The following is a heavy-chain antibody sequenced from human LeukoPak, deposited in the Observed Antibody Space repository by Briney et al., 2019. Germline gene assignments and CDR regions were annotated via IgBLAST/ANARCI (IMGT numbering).Heavy chain of an antibody. D-gene: IGHD6-13*01. CDR3: ARVSGAAAGTGGNWFDP. V-gene: IGHV1-8*01. CDR1: GYTFTSYD. Sequence: ASVKVSFKASGYTFTSYDINWVRQATGRGLEWMGWMNPNSGNTGYAQKFQGRVTMTRNTSISTAYMELSSLRSEDTAVYYCARVSGAAAGTGGNWFDPWGQGTLVTVSS. CDR2: MNPNSGNT. J-gene: IGHJ5*02.